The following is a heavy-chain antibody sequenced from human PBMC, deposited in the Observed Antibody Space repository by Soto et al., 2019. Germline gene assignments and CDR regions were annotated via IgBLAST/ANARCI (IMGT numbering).Heavy chain of an antibody. J-gene: IGHJ4*02. Sequence: QLQLVQSGTEVKEPGYSVKVSCKASGGTFSTSSFVWVRQGPGQGLEWMGGIIPICTRTNFAQTFQGRVTFSADESTRTTYMELRSLTSEDTAIYYCARDVVRSTAGDSWGQGTLVTVSS. CDR2: IIPICTRT. V-gene: IGHV1-69*01. CDR1: GGTFSTSS. D-gene: IGHD2-15*01. CDR3: ARDVVRSTAGDS.